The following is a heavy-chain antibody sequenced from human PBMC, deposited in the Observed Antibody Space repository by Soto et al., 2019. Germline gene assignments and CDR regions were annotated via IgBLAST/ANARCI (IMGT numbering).Heavy chain of an antibody. D-gene: IGHD7-27*01. J-gene: IGHJ6*03. CDR1: GFILSDCA. CDR3: ARDLSWGSNWYYYMDV. CDR2: ISSSSSVT. V-gene: IGHV3-48*01. Sequence: GGSLRLPCATSGFILSDCAMNWVRQAPGKGLEWVSYISSSSSVTDYADSVKGRFTVSRDNARNSLYLQMNSLRAEDTAVYYCARDLSWGSNWYYYMDVWGKGTTVTVSS.